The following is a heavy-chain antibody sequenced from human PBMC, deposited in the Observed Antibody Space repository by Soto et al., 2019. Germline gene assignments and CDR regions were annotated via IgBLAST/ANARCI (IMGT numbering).Heavy chain of an antibody. Sequence: QPWGSLRLSCAASGFPFSIYALSLVRQAPGKGLKWISSISGSGTSTYYADSVKGRFTISRENSKNTMYLQMNSLRAEETALYFCAKENTQDYVDYVAYWGPVTLVTVXS. CDR2: ISGSGTST. CDR3: AKENTQDYVDYVAY. J-gene: IGHJ4*02. V-gene: IGHV3-23*01. CDR1: GFPFSIYA. D-gene: IGHD4-17*01.